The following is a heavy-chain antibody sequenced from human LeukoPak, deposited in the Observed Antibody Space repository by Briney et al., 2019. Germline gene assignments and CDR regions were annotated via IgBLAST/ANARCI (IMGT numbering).Heavy chain of an antibody. CDR1: GFTFSSYW. Sequence: GGSLRLSCAASGFTFSSYWMSWVRQAPGKGLEWVTNIKRDGSEKYYVDSVKGRFTISRDNAKNSLYLQMNSLRAEDTAVYYCARSSGYDSSGYSVSDAFDIWGQGTMVTVSS. J-gene: IGHJ3*02. CDR2: IKRDGSEK. D-gene: IGHD3-22*01. V-gene: IGHV3-7*01. CDR3: ARSSGYDSSGYSVSDAFDI.